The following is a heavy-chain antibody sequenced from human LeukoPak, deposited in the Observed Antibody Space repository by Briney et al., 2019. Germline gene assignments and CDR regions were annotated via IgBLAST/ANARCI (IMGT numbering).Heavy chain of an antibody. J-gene: IGHJ3*02. CDR1: GGSISSSY. V-gene: IGHV4-59*01. CDR3: VRGYYDSSGSSNTFDI. CDR2: IHYSGNK. D-gene: IGHD3-22*01. Sequence: SETLSLTCTVSGGSISSSYWSWIRQSPGKGLEWIGYIHYSGNKNYTPTLRNRLTMSVDTSKNQFSLKLSSVTAADTAVYYCVRGYYDSSGSSNTFDIWGQGTMVTVSS.